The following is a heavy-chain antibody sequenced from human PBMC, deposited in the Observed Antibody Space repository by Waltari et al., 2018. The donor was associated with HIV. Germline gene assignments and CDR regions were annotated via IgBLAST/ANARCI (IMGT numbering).Heavy chain of an antibody. J-gene: IGHJ4*02. Sequence: EVQLVESGGGMIQPEESLSLSCGACGSTFGRVYMSWVRQAPGKGLEWVSVIHSSGGTNYADSVKGRFTISRDNSKNTLYLQMNSLGAEDTAVYYCARDTTVVGTRYFDYWGRGTLVTVSS. D-gene: IGHD6-13*01. V-gene: IGHV3-53*01. CDR2: IHSSGGT. CDR3: ARDTTVVGTRYFDY. CDR1: GSTFGRVY.